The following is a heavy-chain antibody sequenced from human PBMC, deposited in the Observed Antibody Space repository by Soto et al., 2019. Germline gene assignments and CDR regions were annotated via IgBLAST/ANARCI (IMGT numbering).Heavy chain of an antibody. D-gene: IGHD2-2*01. V-gene: IGHV3-23*01. J-gene: IGHJ4*02. CDR2: IDASGGST. Sequence: GGSLRLSCAASGFTFRSFAMAWVRQAPGKGLEWVSTIDASGGSTFYADSVKGRFTISRDNSKNTLYLQMNSLRAEDTAVYYCAKEPEMPGRGVDYWAQGTLVTVSS. CDR3: AKEPEMPGRGVDY. CDR1: GFTFRSFA.